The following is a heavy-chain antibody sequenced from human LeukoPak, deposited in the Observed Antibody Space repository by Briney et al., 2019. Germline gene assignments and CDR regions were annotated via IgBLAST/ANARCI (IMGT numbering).Heavy chain of an antibody. Sequence: GGSLRLSCAASGFTFSSYDMHWVRQAPGKGLEWVAVIWYDGSNKYYADSVKGRFTISRDNSKNTLYLQMNSLRAEDTAVYYCARGDYYDSSGYGNWGQGTLVTVSS. CDR2: IWYDGSNK. D-gene: IGHD3-22*01. J-gene: IGHJ4*02. V-gene: IGHV3-33*01. CDR1: GFTFSSYD. CDR3: ARGDYYDSSGYGN.